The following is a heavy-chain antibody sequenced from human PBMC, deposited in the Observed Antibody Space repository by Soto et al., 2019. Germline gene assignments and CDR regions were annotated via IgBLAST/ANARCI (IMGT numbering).Heavy chain of an antibody. Sequence: QVHLLQSATEVRKPGASVRLSCKASGYTFTSYSIQWVRQAPGQRLEWLGWINTRTGDTTYSLKFQDRITISSDTSASTGYMDLSSLSSEDTAVYYCASFLPELWYFDLWGRGSLLTVSS. CDR3: ASFLPELWYFDL. CDR2: INTRTGDT. J-gene: IGHJ2*01. CDR1: GYTFTSYS. V-gene: IGHV1-3*04. D-gene: IGHD1-7*01.